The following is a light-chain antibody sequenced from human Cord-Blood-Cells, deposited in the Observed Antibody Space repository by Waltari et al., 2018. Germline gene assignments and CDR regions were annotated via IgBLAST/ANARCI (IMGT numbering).Light chain of an antibody. CDR2: LKSDGTH. J-gene: IGLJ2*01. V-gene: IGLV4-69*01. CDR3: QTWGTGIQV. CDR1: SRHSSHS. Sequence: QLVLPQSPSASSPLGASVRLTCTLLSRHSSHSIAWHQQQPEKGPRYLMKLKSDGTHSQGDGIPDRFSVSSSGAERYLTISSLQSEDEAEYYCQTWGTGIQVFGGGTKLTVL.